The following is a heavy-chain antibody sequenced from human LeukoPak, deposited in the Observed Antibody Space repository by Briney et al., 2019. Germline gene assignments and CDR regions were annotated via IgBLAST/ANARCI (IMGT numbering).Heavy chain of an antibody. CDR3: ASRLYSSSWSLDY. CDR2: IIPIFGTA. CDR1: GGTFSSYA. D-gene: IGHD6-13*01. Sequence: ASVKVSCKASGGTFSSYAISWVRQAPGQGLEWMGGIIPIFGTANYAQKFQGRVTITADESTSTAYMELSSLRSEDTAVYHCASRLYSSSWSLDYWGQGTLVTVSS. J-gene: IGHJ4*02. V-gene: IGHV1-69*01.